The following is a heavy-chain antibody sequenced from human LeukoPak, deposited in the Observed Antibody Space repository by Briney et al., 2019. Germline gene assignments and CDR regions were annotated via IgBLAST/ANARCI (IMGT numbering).Heavy chain of an antibody. CDR1: GFTFSSYA. Sequence: GSLRLSCAASGFTFSSYAMSWVRQAPGKGLEWVSAISGSGGSTYYADSVKGRFTISRDNSKNTLYLQMNSLRAEDTAVYYCAKDSITMVRGVINYFDYWGQGTLVTASS. J-gene: IGHJ4*02. D-gene: IGHD3-10*01. V-gene: IGHV3-23*01. CDR3: AKDSITMVRGVINYFDY. CDR2: ISGSGGST.